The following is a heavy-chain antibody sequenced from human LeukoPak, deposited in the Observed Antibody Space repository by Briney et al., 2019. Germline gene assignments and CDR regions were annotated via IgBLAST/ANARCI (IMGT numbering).Heavy chain of an antibody. CDR1: GFIFSSYA. D-gene: IGHD2-2*01. CDR2: VSGTGGSA. V-gene: IGHV3-23*01. CDR3: AKAGYCSSTSRLHGLFDY. Sequence: SGGSLRLSCAASGFIFSSYAMSWVRQAPGKGLEWVSAVSGTGGSAYYVDSVKGRFTISRDNSKNTLYLQMNSLRAEDTAMYYCAKAGYCSSTSRLHGLFDYWGQGTLVTVSS. J-gene: IGHJ4*02.